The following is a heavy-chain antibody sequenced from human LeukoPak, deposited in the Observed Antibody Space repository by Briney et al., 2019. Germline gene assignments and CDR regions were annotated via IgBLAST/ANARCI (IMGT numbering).Heavy chain of an antibody. CDR1: GGSISSGGYS. V-gene: IGHV4-31*03. D-gene: IGHD2-15*01. CDR2: IYYSGST. J-gene: IGHJ6*04. Sequence: SETLSLTCTVSGGSISSGGYSWSWIRQHPGKGLEWIGYIYYSGSTYYNPSLKSRVTISVDTSKNQFSLKLSSVTAADTAVYYCARGVGYCSGGSCYNGYYYGMDVWGKGTTVTVSS. CDR3: ARGVGYCSGGSCYNGYYYGMDV.